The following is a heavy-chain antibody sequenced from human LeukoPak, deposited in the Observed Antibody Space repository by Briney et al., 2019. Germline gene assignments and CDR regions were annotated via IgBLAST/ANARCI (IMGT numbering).Heavy chain of an antibody. CDR2: INHSGST. Sequence: SETLSLTCAVYGGSFSGYYWSRIRQPPGKGLEWIGEINHSGSTNYNPSLKSRVTMSVDTSKNQFSLKLSSVTAADTAVYYCARGNLSSSWWPADHYMDVWGKGTTVTISS. D-gene: IGHD6-13*01. J-gene: IGHJ6*03. V-gene: IGHV4-34*01. CDR1: GGSFSGYY. CDR3: ARGNLSSSWWPADHYMDV.